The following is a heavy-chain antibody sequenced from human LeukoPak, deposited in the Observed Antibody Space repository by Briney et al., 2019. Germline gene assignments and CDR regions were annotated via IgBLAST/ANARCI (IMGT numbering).Heavy chain of an antibody. V-gene: IGHV3-74*03. CDR3: ARGSGDYFDY. Sequence: GGSLRLSCAASEFTFSDSWMHWVRQAPGKGLVWVSRINRDGSIITYADSVKGRFTISRDHAKNTLYLQMNSLRAEDTAVYYCARGSGDYFDYWGQGTLVTVSS. CDR2: INRDGSII. J-gene: IGHJ4*02. CDR1: EFTFSDSW. D-gene: IGHD4-17*01.